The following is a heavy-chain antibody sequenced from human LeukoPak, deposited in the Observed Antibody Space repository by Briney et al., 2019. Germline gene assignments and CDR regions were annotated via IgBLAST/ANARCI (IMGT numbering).Heavy chain of an antibody. CDR2: ISYDGSYK. CDR1: GFTFSTYG. J-gene: IGHJ5*02. V-gene: IGHV3-30*03. CDR3: ARDAGHWFDP. Sequence: GGSLRLSCAASGFTFSTYGMHWVRQAPGKGLEWVAVISYDGSYKYSADSVTGRFTISRDNSKNTLHLQMNSLRSEDTAVYYCARDAGHWFDPWGQGTLVTVSS.